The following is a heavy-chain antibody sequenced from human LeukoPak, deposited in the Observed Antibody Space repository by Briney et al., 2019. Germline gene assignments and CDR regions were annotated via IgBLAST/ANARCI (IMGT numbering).Heavy chain of an antibody. Sequence: PSETLSLTCAVYGGSFSGYYWSWIRQPPGKGLEWIGEINHSGSTNYNPSLKSRVTISVDTSKNQFSLKLSSVTAADTAVYYCARGPSLRITIFGVVLTSYGMDVWGRGTTVTVSS. J-gene: IGHJ6*02. CDR2: INHSGST. CDR1: GGSFSGYY. D-gene: IGHD3-3*01. CDR3: ARGPSLRITIFGVVLTSYGMDV. V-gene: IGHV4-34*01.